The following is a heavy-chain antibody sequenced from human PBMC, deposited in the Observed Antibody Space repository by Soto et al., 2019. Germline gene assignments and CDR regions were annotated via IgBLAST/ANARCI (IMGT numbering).Heavy chain of an antibody. J-gene: IGHJ3*02. Sequence: FGGFITSGAYYWSWIRQPPGKGLARIGYIYYSGSTYYNPSLKSRVTISVDTSKKQFSLKLSSVTAADPAVYYCARGYGDDAFDIWGQGTMVNVSS. CDR2: IYYSGST. D-gene: IGHD1-1*01. CDR3: ARGYGDDAFDI. V-gene: IGHV4-30-4*01. CDR1: GGFITSGAYY.